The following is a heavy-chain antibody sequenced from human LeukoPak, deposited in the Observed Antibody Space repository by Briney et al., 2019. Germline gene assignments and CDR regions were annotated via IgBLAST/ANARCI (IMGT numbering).Heavy chain of an antibody. Sequence: ASVKVSCKASGYTFTSYGISWVRQPPGQGLEWMGWISSYNGNTNYAQKLQGRVTMSTDTSTGTAYMELRSLRSDDTAVYYCAPRVAVARRDAFDIWGQGTMVTVSS. J-gene: IGHJ3*02. V-gene: IGHV1-18*01. CDR2: ISSYNGNT. CDR3: APRVAVARRDAFDI. CDR1: GYTFTSYG. D-gene: IGHD6-19*01.